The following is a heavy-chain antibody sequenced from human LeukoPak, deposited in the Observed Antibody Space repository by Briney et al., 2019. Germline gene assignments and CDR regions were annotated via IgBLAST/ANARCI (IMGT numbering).Heavy chain of an antibody. J-gene: IGHJ4*02. D-gene: IGHD6-6*01. CDR1: GFTFSSYG. Sequence: GGSLRLSCAASGFTFSSYGMNSVRQAPGKGLEWVAFIRYDGSNKYYADSVKGRFTISRDNSKNTLYLQMNSLRAEDTAVYYCAKAPELYSSSDYWGQGTLVTVSS. V-gene: IGHV3-30*02. CDR2: IRYDGSNK. CDR3: AKAPELYSSSDY.